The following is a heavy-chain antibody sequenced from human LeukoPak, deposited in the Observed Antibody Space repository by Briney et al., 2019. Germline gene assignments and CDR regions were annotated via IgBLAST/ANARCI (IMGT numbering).Heavy chain of an antibody. CDR2: INHSGST. Sequence: PSETLSLTCAVYGGSFSGYYWSWIRQPPGKGLEWIGEINHSGSTNYNPSLKSRVTISVDTSKNRFSLKLSSVTAADTAVYYCARAPPYSSSWGYWGQGTLVTVSS. CDR1: GGSFSGYY. CDR3: ARAPPYSSSWGY. D-gene: IGHD6-13*01. J-gene: IGHJ4*02. V-gene: IGHV4-34*01.